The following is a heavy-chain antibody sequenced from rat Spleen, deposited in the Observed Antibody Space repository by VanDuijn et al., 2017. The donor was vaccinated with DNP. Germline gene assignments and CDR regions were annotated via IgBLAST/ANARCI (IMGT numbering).Heavy chain of an antibody. CDR1: GFTFNNYL. CDR3: ARVNNNLYYGLYA. CDR2: ISSSGGST. Sequence: EVQLVESGGDLVQPGRSLKLSCVASGFTFNNYLMTWIRQVPGEGLEWVASISSSGGSTYYPASVKGRFTISRDNAKNTLYLQMNSLRSEDTATYYCARVNNNLYYGLYAWGQGTSVTVSS. V-gene: IGHV5-31*01. J-gene: IGHJ4*01. D-gene: IGHD1-10*01.